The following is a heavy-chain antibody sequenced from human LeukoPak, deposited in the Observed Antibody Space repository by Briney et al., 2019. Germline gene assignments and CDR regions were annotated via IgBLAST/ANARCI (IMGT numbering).Heavy chain of an antibody. Sequence: GGSLRLSCAASGFTFSSYAMSWVRQAPGKGLEWVSSISSSSSYIYYADSVKGRFTISRDNAKNSLYLQMNSLRAEDTAVYYCARGCIAARPEIGYWGQGTLVTVSS. J-gene: IGHJ4*02. CDR2: ISSSSSYI. CDR3: ARGCIAARPEIGY. D-gene: IGHD6-6*01. CDR1: GFTFSSYA. V-gene: IGHV3-21*01.